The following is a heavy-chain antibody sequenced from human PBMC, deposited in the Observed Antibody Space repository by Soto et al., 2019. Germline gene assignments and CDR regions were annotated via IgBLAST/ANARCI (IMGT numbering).Heavy chain of an antibody. CDR2: ISGSGGST. J-gene: IGHJ5*02. V-gene: IGHV3-23*01. CDR1: GFTFSSYA. D-gene: IGHD6-19*01. Sequence: GGSLRLSCAASGFTFSSYAMSWVRQAPGKGLEWVSAISGSGGSTYYADSVKGRFTISRNHSKNTLYLQMNSLRAEETAVYYCATEPIAVAEGGDVEWFDPWGQGTLVTVSS. CDR3: ATEPIAVAEGGDVEWFDP.